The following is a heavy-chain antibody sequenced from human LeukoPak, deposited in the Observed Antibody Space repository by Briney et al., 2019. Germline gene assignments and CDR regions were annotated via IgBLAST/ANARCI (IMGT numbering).Heavy chain of an antibody. CDR2: INPNTGGT. Sequence: GASVKVSCKASGYTFTDYYMHWVRQAPGQGLEWMGWINPNTGGTNYAQKFQGRVTMTRDTSISTAYMELSSLRSDDTAVYYCAREVHSGRTNFDYWGQGTLVTVSS. CDR1: GYTFTDYY. D-gene: IGHD1-26*01. J-gene: IGHJ4*02. V-gene: IGHV1-2*02. CDR3: AREVHSGRTNFDY.